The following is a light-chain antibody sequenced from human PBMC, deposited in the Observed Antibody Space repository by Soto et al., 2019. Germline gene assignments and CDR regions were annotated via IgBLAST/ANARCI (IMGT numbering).Light chain of an antibody. Sequence: MSQSPATLSVSPGERVTLSCRASQNIHNHMSWFLQKPGQTPRLLIYQTSIRAAGIPARFSASGSGTDFTLTISDVQPEDFALYYCHQRQSWPRTFGQGTKVDI. CDR2: QTS. CDR1: QNIHNH. V-gene: IGKV3-11*01. J-gene: IGKJ1*01. CDR3: HQRQSWPRT.